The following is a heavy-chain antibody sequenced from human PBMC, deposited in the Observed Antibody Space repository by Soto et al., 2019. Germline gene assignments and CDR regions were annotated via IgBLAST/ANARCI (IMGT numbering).Heavy chain of an antibody. V-gene: IGHV3-30*18. Sequence: GGALRLSCAAYGFTFSSYGMHWVRQAPGKGLEWVAVISYDGSNKYYADSVKGRFTISRDNSKNTLYLQMNSLRAEDTAVYYCAKGKAMVNYYFFYGIGDWRE. CDR3: AKGKAMVNYYFFYGIGD. CDR1: GFTFSSYG. D-gene: IGHD5-18*01. J-gene: IGHJ6*02. CDR2: ISYDGSNK.